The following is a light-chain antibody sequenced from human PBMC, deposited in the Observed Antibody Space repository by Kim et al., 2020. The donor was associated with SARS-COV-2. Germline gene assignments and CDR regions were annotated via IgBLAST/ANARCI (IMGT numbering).Light chain of an antibody. CDR3: QQYDKLPLT. J-gene: IGKJ4*01. Sequence: VSPGERATLSCRASQSANSNLAWYQQKPGQAPRLLIYDASTRATDIPARFSGSGSGTDFTLTISCLQSEDFAVYYCQQYDKLPLTFGGGTKVDIK. V-gene: IGKV3-15*01. CDR1: QSANSN. CDR2: DAS.